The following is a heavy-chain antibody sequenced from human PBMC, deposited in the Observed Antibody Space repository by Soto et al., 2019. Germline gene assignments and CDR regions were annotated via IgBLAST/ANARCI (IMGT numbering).Heavy chain of an antibody. V-gene: IGHV3-21*01. J-gene: IGHJ3*02. CDR2: IGSRTSDI. Sequence: GGSLRLSCAASGFTLSRHTINWVRQAPGKGLEWVSFIGSRTSDIYYADSVKGRFTISRDNAKNSLYLDLTRLRAEDTAVYFCVRDYYDTSGYPNTFDMWGQGTMVTVSS. D-gene: IGHD3-22*01. CDR3: VRDYYDTSGYPNTFDM. CDR1: GFTLSRHT.